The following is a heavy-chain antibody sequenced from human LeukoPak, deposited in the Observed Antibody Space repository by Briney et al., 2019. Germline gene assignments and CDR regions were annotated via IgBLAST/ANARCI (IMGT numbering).Heavy chain of an antibody. CDR2: ISSSSSYT. CDR1: GFTFSDYY. CDR3: ARGVGTVDY. Sequence: PGGSLRLSCAASGFTFSDYYMSWIRQAPGKGLEWVSYISSSSSYTNYADSVKGRFTISRDDAKNSLYLQMNSLRDEDTAVYYCARGVGTVDYWGQGTLVTVSS. J-gene: IGHJ4*02. D-gene: IGHD5-12*01. V-gene: IGHV3-11*06.